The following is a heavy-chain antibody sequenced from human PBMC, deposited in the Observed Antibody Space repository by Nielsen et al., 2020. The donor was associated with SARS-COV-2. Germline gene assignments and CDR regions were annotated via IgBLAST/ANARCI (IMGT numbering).Heavy chain of an antibody. CDR3: ARKSGSSGSKYYYYYYMDV. V-gene: IGHV1-8*01. D-gene: IGHD3-22*01. CDR2: MNPNSGNT. Sequence: WVRQAPGHGLEWMGWMNPNSGNTGYAQKFQGRVTMTRNTSISTAYMELISLRSEDTAVYYCARKSGSSGSKYYYYYYMDVWGKGTTVTVSS. J-gene: IGHJ6*03.